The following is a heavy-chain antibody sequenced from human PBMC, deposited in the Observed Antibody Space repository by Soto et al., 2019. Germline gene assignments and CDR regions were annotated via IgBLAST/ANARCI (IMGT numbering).Heavy chain of an antibody. Sequence: QVHLVQSGAEVKKSGASVKVSCKGSGYDFTTYGITWVRQAPGQGLEWMAWISPHNGNTDYAQKPQGRVTVTRDTSTSTAYMELRSLRSDDTAVYYCARGRYGDYWGQGALVTVSS. CDR1: GYDFTTYG. CDR2: ISPHNGNT. J-gene: IGHJ4*02. CDR3: ARGRYGDY. V-gene: IGHV1-18*01. D-gene: IGHD1-1*01.